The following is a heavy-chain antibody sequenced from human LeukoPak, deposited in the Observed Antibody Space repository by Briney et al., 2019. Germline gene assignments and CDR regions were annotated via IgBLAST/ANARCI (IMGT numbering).Heavy chain of an antibody. J-gene: IGHJ4*02. Sequence: SETLSLTCTVSGGSISSSSYYWGWIRQPPGKGLEWIGSIYYSGSTYYNPSLKSRVTISVDTSKNQFSLKLSSVTAADTAVYYCGRQKGTIVRGKPSGFDYWGQGTLVTVSS. CDR1: GGSISSSSYY. CDR3: GRQKGTIVRGKPSGFDY. CDR2: IYYSGST. D-gene: IGHD3-10*01. V-gene: IGHV4-39*01.